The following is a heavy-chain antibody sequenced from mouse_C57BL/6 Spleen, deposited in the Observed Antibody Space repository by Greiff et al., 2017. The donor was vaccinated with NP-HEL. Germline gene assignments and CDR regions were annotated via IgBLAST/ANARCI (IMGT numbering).Heavy chain of an antibody. CDR2: INYDGSSP. CDR1: GFTFSDYY. CDR3: ARDGYYYGVDY. Sequence: EVKLMESEGGLVQPGSSMKLSCTASGFTFSDYYMAWVRQVPEKGLEWVANINYDGSSPYYLDSLKSRFIISRDNAKNILYLQMSSLKSEDTATYYCARDGYYYGVDYWGQGTTLTVSS. D-gene: IGHD1-1*01. J-gene: IGHJ2*01. V-gene: IGHV5-16*01.